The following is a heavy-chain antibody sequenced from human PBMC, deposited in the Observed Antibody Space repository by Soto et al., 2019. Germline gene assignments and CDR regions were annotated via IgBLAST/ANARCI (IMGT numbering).Heavy chain of an antibody. CDR1: GYTFTDYS. CDR3: ARGVSTDCSNGVGSFLCYYDMDV. D-gene: IGHD2-8*01. Sequence: QVQLVQSGAEVKKPGASVKVSCKASGYTFTDYSLHWVRQAPGHALEWMGRINPKSGGISYAQKFQACGTLSRDTSISTAYMDLSRLRSDDTAVYYCARGVSTDCSNGVGSFLCYYDMDVWGQGTTVTVSS. CDR2: INPKSGGI. J-gene: IGHJ6*02. V-gene: IGHV1-2*04.